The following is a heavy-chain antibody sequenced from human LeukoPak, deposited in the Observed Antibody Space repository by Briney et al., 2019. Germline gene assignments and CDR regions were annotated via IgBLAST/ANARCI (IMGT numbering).Heavy chain of an antibody. CDR1: GFNFNYYA. D-gene: IGHD6-19*01. V-gene: IGHV3-23*01. CDR2: VSGGST. CDR3: AKGLGGSSGWYYFDY. Sequence: GGSLRLSCAASGFNFNYYAMSWVRPAPGKGLEWVSTVSGGSTYSADSVKGRFTISRDNSNKILYLQMHSLRAEDTAVYYCAKGLGGSSGWYYFDYWGQGALVTVSS. J-gene: IGHJ4*02.